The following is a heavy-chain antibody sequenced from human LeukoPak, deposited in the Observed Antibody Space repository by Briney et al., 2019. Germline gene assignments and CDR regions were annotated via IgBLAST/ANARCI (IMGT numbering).Heavy chain of an antibody. CDR3: ARTYYYDSSDNYYYYYGMDV. J-gene: IGHJ6*02. D-gene: IGHD3-22*01. Sequence: GGSLRLSCAASGFTFSSYAMHWVRQAPGKGLEWVVVISYDGSNKYYADSVKGRFTISRDNSKNTLYLQMNSLRAEDTAVYYCARTYYYDSSDNYYYYYGMDVWGQGTTVTVSS. CDR1: GFTFSSYA. V-gene: IGHV3-30-3*01. CDR2: ISYDGSNK.